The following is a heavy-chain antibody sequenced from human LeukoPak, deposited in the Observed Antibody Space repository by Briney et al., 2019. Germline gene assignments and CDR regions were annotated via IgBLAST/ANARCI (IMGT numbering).Heavy chain of an antibody. D-gene: IGHD2-2*02. CDR1: GGSIRSYY. J-gene: IGHJ3*02. CDR3: ALYCSSTSCYIMDAFDI. Sequence: PSETLSLTCTVSGGSIRSYYWSWIRQSPGKGLEWIGYIYYSGSTNYNPSLKSRVTISVDTSKNQFSLKLSSVTAADTAVYYCALYCSSTSCYIMDAFDIWGQGTMVTVSS. V-gene: IGHV4-59*01. CDR2: IYYSGST.